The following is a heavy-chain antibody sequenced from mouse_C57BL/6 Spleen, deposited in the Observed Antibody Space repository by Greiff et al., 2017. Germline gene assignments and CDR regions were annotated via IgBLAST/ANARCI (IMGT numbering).Heavy chain of an antibody. V-gene: IGHV1-64*01. CDR3: ARSTIYDGYDGDFDY. D-gene: IGHD2-3*01. CDR1: GYTFTSYW. CDR2: IHPNSGST. Sequence: QVQLKQPGAELVKPGASVKLSCKASGYTFTSYWMHWVKQRPGQGLEWIGMIHPNSGSTNYNEKFKSKATLTVDKSSSTAYMQISSLTSEDSAVYYCARSTIYDGYDGDFDYWGQGTTLTVSS. J-gene: IGHJ2*01.